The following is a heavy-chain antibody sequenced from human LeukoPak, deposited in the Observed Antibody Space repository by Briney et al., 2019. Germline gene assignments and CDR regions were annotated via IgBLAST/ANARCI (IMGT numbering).Heavy chain of an antibody. D-gene: IGHD6-6*01. Sequence: SETLSLTCTVSGGSISSYYWSWIRQPPGKGLEWIGYIYYSGSTNYNPSLKSRVTISVDTSKNRFSLKLSSVTAADTAVYYCARRADSSSSNSYYYYYYMDVWGKGTTVTVSS. V-gene: IGHV4-59*08. CDR3: ARRADSSSSNSYYYYYYMDV. CDR1: GGSISSYY. J-gene: IGHJ6*03. CDR2: IYYSGST.